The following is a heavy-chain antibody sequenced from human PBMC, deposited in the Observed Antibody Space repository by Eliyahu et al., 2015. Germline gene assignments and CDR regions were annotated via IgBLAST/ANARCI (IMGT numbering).Heavy chain of an antibody. CDR1: GFTXDRHV. CDR2: ISGSGGRT. J-gene: IGHJ6*02. D-gene: IGHD2-2*01. Sequence: EVQLLESGGGLVQPGGSLRLSCAAAGFTXDRHVMNLVRQXPGKGVEWVAGISGSGGRTSYADSVRGRFTISRDNSKKMVYVQMNSLRVDDTAVYYCAKEGLVVSAALLYYKFYFLDVWGQGATVTVSS. V-gene: IGHV3-23*01. CDR3: AKEGLVVSAALLYYKFYFLDV.